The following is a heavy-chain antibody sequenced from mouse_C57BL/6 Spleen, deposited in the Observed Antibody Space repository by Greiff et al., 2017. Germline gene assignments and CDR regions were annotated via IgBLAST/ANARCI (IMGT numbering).Heavy chain of an antibody. Sequence: VQLQQSGAELVKPGASVKISCKASGYAFSSYWMNWVKQRPGKGLEWIGQIYPGDGDTNYNGKFKGKATLTADKSSSTAYMQLSSLTSEDSAVYFCARLPTGDWYFDVWGTGTTVTVSS. D-gene: IGHD4-1*01. V-gene: IGHV1-80*01. J-gene: IGHJ1*03. CDR3: ARLPTGDWYFDV. CDR1: GYAFSSYW. CDR2: IYPGDGDT.